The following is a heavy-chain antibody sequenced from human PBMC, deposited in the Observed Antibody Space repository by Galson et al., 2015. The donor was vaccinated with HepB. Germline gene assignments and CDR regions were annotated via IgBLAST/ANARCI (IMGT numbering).Heavy chain of an antibody. CDR1: GYTFTSCY. Sequence: VKVSCKASGYTFTSCYMHWVRQAPGQGLEWMGIINPSGGSTSYAQKFQGRVTMTRDTSTSTVYMELSSLRSEDTAVYYCARDRSGIVVVPAAIQGSAFDIWGQGTMVTVSS. CDR3: ARDRSGIVVVPAAIQGSAFDI. CDR2: INPSGGST. V-gene: IGHV1-46*01. D-gene: IGHD2-2*02. J-gene: IGHJ3*02.